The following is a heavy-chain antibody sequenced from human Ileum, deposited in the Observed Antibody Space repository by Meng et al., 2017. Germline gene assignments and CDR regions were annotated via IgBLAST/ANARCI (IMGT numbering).Heavy chain of an antibody. CDR2: IIPIFDTP. CDR3: ARGAVVATTYYFDS. V-gene: IGHV1-69*01. CDR1: GGTFNTYA. D-gene: IGHD2-21*02. J-gene: IGHJ4*02. Sequence: QVRRVQSGAEVKKPGSSVKVSCQVSGGTFNTYAISWVRQAPGQGLEWMGGIIPIFDTPNYAQKFQDRVTITADASTSTTYMELNGLMSEDTALYYCARGAVVATTYYFDSWGQGTLVTVSS.